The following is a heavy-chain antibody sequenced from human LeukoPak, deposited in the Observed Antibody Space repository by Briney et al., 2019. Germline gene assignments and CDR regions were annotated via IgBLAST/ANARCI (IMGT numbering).Heavy chain of an antibody. J-gene: IGHJ4*02. CDR2: VYYTGST. D-gene: IGHD4-17*01. CDR1: GGSISNYY. V-gene: IGHV4-59*01. CDR3: ARDSSTVTTRHFDY. Sequence: SETLSLTCTVSGGSISNYYWTWIRQPPGKGLECIGYVYYTGSTYYNPSLKSRVTISVDSSKNQFSLKLNSVTAADTAVYYCARDSSTVTTRHFDYWGQGTLVTVSS.